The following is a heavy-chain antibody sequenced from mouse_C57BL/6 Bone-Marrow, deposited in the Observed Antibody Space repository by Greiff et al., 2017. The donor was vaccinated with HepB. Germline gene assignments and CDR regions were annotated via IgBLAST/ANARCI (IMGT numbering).Heavy chain of an antibody. CDR1: GFTFSDYY. J-gene: IGHJ2*01. CDR2: INYDGSST. D-gene: IGHD1-1*01. CDR3: ARVDYYGFDY. V-gene: IGHV5-16*01. Sequence: EVMLVESEGGLVQPGSSMKLSCTASGFTFSDYYMAWVRQVPEKGLEWVANINYDGSSTYYLDSLKSRFIISRDNAKNILYLQMSSLKSEDTATYYCARVDYYGFDYWGQGTTLTVSS.